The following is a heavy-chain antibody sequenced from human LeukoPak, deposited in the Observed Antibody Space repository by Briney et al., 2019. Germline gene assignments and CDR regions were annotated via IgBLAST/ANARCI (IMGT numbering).Heavy chain of an antibody. D-gene: IGHD3-16*01. J-gene: IGHJ4*02. CDR2: ISGGGGST. CDR1: GFTFSSYA. V-gene: IGHV3-23*01. CDR3: AKALGGITTFDY. Sequence: GGSLRLSCVASGFTFSSYAMSWVRQAPGKGLEWVSAISGGGGSTYYADSVKGRFTISGDNSKNTLYLQMNSLRVEDTAVYRCAKALGGITTFDYWGPRTLVTVSS.